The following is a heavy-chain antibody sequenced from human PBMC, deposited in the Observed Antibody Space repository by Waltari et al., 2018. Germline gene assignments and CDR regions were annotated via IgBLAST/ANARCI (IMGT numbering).Heavy chain of an antibody. V-gene: IGHV3-23*01. Sequence: EVQLLESGGGLVQPGGSLRLSCAASGFTFSSYAMSWVRQDPGKGLEWESAISGRGGTTYYADSVKGRFTISRDNSKITLYLQMNSLRAEDTAVYFCAKADGYYDSSGYYLWGQGTLVTVSS. D-gene: IGHD3-22*01. CDR2: ISGRGGTT. CDR3: AKADGYYDSSGYYL. J-gene: IGHJ5*02. CDR1: GFTFSSYA.